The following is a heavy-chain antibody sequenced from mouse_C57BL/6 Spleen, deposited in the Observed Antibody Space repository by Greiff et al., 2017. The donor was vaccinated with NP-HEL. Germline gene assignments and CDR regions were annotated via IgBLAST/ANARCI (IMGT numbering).Heavy chain of an antibody. CDR1: GYTFTDYY. V-gene: IGHV1-19*01. J-gene: IGHJ4*01. CDR2: INPYNGGT. Sequence: EVELQQSGPVLVKPGASVKMSCKASGYTFTDYYMNWVKQSHGKSLEWIGVINPYNGGTSYNQKFKGKATLTVDKSSSTAYMELNSLTSEDSAVYYCARLLGRGYAMDYWGQGTSVTVSS. D-gene: IGHD4-1*01. CDR3: ARLLGRGYAMDY.